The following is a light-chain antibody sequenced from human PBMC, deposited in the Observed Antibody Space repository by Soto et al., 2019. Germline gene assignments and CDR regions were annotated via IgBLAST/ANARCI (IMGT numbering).Light chain of an antibody. CDR2: DAS. CDR1: QSISSL. Sequence: EIVLTQSPATLSVSPGERATLSCRASQSISSLLAWYQQKPGQAPRLLIYDASNRATGIPARFSGSGSGTDFTLTISSLEPEDFAVYYCHQFATTRSFGQGTKVDIK. CDR3: HQFATTRS. V-gene: IGKV3D-15*01. J-gene: IGKJ1*01.